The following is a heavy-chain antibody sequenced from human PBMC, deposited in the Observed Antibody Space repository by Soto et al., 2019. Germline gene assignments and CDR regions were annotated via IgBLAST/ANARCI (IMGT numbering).Heavy chain of an antibody. Sequence: VQLQESGPGLVKPSEAVALICTVSAASISGYYWSWIRQPTGKGLEWLGRIYSSGNANYNPSLKSRVSMSVDMSKNQFSLKVTSVTAADTAMYYCARGDVFDLWGQVTKVTVSS. CDR2: IYSSGNA. CDR1: AASISGYY. J-gene: IGHJ3*01. CDR3: ARGDVFDL. V-gene: IGHV4-4*07.